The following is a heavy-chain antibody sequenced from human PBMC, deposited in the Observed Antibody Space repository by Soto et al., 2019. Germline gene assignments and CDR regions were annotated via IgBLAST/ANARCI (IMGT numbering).Heavy chain of an antibody. D-gene: IGHD6-19*01. CDR2: ISSSSSYI. Sequence: GGSLRLSCAASGFTFSSYSMNWVRQAPGKGLEWVSSISSSSSYIYYADSVKGRFTISRDNAKNSLYLQMNSLRAEDTALYYCARAVGGCDFDYWGQGTLVTVSS. CDR1: GFTFSSYS. CDR3: ARAVGGCDFDY. J-gene: IGHJ4*02. V-gene: IGHV3-21*01.